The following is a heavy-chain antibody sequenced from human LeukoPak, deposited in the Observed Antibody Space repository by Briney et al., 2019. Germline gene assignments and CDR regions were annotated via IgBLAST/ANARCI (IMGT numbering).Heavy chain of an antibody. CDR1: GGSFSGYY. Sequence: SETLSLTCAVYGGSFSGYYWSWIRQPPGKGLEWIGEINHSGSTNYNPSLKSRVTISVDTSKNQFSLKLSSVTAADTAVYYCARALGAPGYFDYWGQGTLVTVSS. J-gene: IGHJ4*02. V-gene: IGHV4-34*01. CDR3: ARALGAPGYFDY. CDR2: INHSGST. D-gene: IGHD1-26*01.